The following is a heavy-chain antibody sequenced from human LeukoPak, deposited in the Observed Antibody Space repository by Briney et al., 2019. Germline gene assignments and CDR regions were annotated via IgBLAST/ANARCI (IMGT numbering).Heavy chain of an antibody. Sequence: SETLSLTCAVYGGSFSGYYWSWIRQPPGKGLEWIGEINDSGSTNYNPSLKSRVTISLDPSKNQFSLKLSSVTAADTAVYYCARVRKVDTAIDYWGQGTLVTVSS. CDR3: ARVRKVDTAIDY. CDR2: INDSGST. D-gene: IGHD5-18*01. J-gene: IGHJ4*02. CDR1: GGSFSGYY. V-gene: IGHV4-34*01.